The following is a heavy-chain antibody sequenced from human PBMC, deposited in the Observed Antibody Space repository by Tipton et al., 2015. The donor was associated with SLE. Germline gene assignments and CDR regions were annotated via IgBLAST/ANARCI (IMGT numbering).Heavy chain of an antibody. Sequence: SLRLSCAASGFTVNSIFMSWVRQAPGKGLEWISVIFTGGRTYYADSVKGRFTISRDNSKNALYLQMNSLKPEDTAVYYCAGDLRVGSTSDYWGPGTLVTVSS. CDR2: IFTGGRT. CDR3: AGDLRVGSTSDY. D-gene: IGHD1-26*01. J-gene: IGHJ4*02. V-gene: IGHV3-53*05. CDR1: GFTVNSIF.